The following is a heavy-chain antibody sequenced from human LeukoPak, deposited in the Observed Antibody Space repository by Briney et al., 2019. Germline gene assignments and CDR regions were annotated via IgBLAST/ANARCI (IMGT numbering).Heavy chain of an antibody. CDR1: GGSISSSNW. Sequence: SETLSLTCAVSGGSISSSNWWSWVRQPPGKGLEWIGEIYHSGSTNYNPSLKSRVTMSVDKSKNQFSLKLSSVTAADTAVYYCARGHDTAMVTRYYYYGMDVWGQGTTVTVSS. D-gene: IGHD5-18*01. CDR2: IYHSGST. CDR3: ARGHDTAMVTRYYYYGMDV. J-gene: IGHJ6*02. V-gene: IGHV4-4*02.